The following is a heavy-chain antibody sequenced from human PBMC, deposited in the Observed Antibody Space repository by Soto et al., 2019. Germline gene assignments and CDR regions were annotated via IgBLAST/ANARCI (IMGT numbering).Heavy chain of an antibody. D-gene: IGHD4-17*01. CDR2: IIPVFGTA. CDR3: ARGDATKIVVTTYYAMDV. J-gene: IGHJ6*02. V-gene: IGHV1-69*12. CDR1: GGSLSNYG. Sequence: QVQLVQSGAEVKKPGSSVKVSCKASGGSLSNYGISWVRQAPGQGLEWMGGIIPVFGTANYAQKFQGRVTITADESTNIVYMDVTSLRSEDXAVYYCARGDATKIVVTTYYAMDVWGQGTTVTVSS.